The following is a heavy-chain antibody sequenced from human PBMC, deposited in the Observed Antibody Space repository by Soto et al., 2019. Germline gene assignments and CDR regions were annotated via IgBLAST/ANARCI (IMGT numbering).Heavy chain of an antibody. V-gene: IGHV2-5*02. CDR1: GFSLSTSGVG. CDR2: IYWDDDK. J-gene: IGHJ5*02. Sequence: QITLKESGPTLVKPTQTLTLTCTFSGFSLSTSGVGVGWIRQPPGKALEWLALIYWDDDKRYSPSLKSRLTTTNDTSKNQVVLTMTNMDPVDTATYYCAHNERVRGVIMSFDPWGQGTLVTVSS. CDR3: AHNERVRGVIMSFDP. D-gene: IGHD3-10*01.